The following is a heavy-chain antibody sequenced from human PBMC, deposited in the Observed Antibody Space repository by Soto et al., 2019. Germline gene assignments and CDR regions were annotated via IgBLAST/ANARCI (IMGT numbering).Heavy chain of an antibody. CDR1: GFTFSSNA. J-gene: IGHJ4*03. Sequence: EVRLLESGGGLVQPGGSLRLSCAGSGFTFSSNAMSWVRQAPGKGLEWVSSVSGDGYASDYADSVKGRFTVSRHNSKNTLYLQMNSLRAEDTGVYYGAKRHYYGSGSFALATWGQGTLVTVSS. CDR3: AKRHYYGSGSFALAT. V-gene: IGHV3-23*01. CDR2: VSGDGYAS. D-gene: IGHD3-10*01.